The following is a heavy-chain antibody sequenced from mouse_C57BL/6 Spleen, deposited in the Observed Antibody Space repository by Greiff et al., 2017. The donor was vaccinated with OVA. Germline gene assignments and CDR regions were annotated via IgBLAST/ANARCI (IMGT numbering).Heavy chain of an antibody. D-gene: IGHD1-1*01. V-gene: IGHV1-81*01. CDR2: IYPRSGNT. CDR1: GYTFTSYG. Sequence: QVQLQQSGAELARPGASVKLSCKASGYTFTSYGISWVKQRTGQGLEWIGEIYPRSGNTYYNEKFRGKATLTADKSSSTAYMELRSLTSEDSAVYFCANYGSRYFDVWGTGTTVTVSS. J-gene: IGHJ1*03. CDR3: ANYGSRYFDV.